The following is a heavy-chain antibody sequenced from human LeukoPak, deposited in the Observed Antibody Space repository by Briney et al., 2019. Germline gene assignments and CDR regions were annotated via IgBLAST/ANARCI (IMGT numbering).Heavy chain of an antibody. J-gene: IGHJ4*02. CDR2: TYYRSKWYS. CDR3: ARAHPGFDF. V-gene: IGHV6-1*01. Sequence: SQTLSLSCAISGDSVSSNSAAWNWVRQSPSRGLEWLGRTYYRSKWYSDYAVSVRGRMTVNPDTSKNQFSLQLNSVTPEDSAVYYCARAHPGFDFWGQGTLVTVS. CDR1: GDSVSSNSAA.